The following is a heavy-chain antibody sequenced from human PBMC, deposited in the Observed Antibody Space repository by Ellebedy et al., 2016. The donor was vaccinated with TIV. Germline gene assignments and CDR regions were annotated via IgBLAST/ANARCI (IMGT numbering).Heavy chain of an antibody. CDR1: GGSISSGGYY. CDR2: IYYSGST. Sequence: SETLSLTXTVSGGSISSGGYYWSWIRQHPGKGLEWIGYIYYSGSTYYNPSLKSRVTISVDTSKNQFSLKLSSVTAADMAVYYCASGTGRSSGYYPLFDYWGQGTLVTVSS. CDR3: ASGTGRSSGYYPLFDY. D-gene: IGHD3-22*01. V-gene: IGHV4-31*03. J-gene: IGHJ4*02.